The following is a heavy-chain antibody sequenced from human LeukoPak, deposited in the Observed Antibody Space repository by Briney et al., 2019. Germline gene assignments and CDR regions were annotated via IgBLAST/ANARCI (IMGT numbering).Heavy chain of an antibody. J-gene: IGHJ4*03. CDR1: GGPISRGGFY. CDR3: TRWADY. Sequence: SETLSLTCTVSGGPISRGGFYWAWIRQPPGKGLEWIASVYDSGSTYYSPSLKSRVTISADTSRNQFSLKMSSVTAADTAVYYCTRWADYWGQGTTVTVSS. CDR2: VYDSGST. V-gene: IGHV4-39*07.